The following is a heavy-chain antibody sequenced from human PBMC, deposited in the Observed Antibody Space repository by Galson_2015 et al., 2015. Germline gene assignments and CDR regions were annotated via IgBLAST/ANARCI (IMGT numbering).Heavy chain of an antibody. D-gene: IGHD3-16*02. V-gene: IGHV5-51*01. Sequence: QSGAEVKKPGESLTISCTGSGYSFTSYWIGWVRQMPGKGLEWMGIIYPGDSDTRYSPSFQGQVTISADKSISTAYLQWSSLKASDTAMYYCARRRIRIMITFGGVIDSDAFDIWGQGTMVTVSS. CDR1: GYSFTSYW. J-gene: IGHJ3*02. CDR3: ARRRIRIMITFGGVIDSDAFDI. CDR2: IYPGDSDT.